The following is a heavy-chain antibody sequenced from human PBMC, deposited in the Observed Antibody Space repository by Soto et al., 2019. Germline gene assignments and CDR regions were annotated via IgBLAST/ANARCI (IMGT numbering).Heavy chain of an antibody. CDR3: ARQRNLRYFDWLSPSSFDY. CDR1: GGSISSSSYY. Sequence: QLQLQESGPGLVKPSETLSLTCTVSGGSISSSSYYWGWIRQPPGKGLEWIGSIYYSGSTYYNPALKSRGTISVDTSKNQFSLKLSSVTAADTAVYYCARQRNLRYFDWLSPSSFDYWGQGTLVTVSS. V-gene: IGHV4-39*01. J-gene: IGHJ4*02. D-gene: IGHD3-9*01. CDR2: IYYSGST.